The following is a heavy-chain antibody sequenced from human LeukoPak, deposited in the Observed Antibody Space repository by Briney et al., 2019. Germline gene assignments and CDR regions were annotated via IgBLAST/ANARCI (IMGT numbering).Heavy chain of an antibody. CDR3: ARDPTIPYDDFWRPNWFDP. Sequence: ASVKVSCKASGYTFTGYYMHWVRQAPGQGLEWMGWINPNSGGTNYAQKFQGRVTMTRDTSISTAYMELSRLRSDDTAVYYCARDPTIPYDDFWRPNWFDPWGQGTLVTVSS. V-gene: IGHV1-2*02. J-gene: IGHJ5*02. CDR2: INPNSGGT. D-gene: IGHD3-3*01. CDR1: GYTFTGYY.